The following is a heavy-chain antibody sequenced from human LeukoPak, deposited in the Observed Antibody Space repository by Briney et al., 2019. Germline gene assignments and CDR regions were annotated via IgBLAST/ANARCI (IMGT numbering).Heavy chain of an antibody. CDR2: ISYDGSNK. Sequence: GGSLRLSCAASGFTFSSYAMHWVRQAPGKGLEWVAVISYDGSNKYYADSVKGRFTISRDNSKNTLYLQMNSLRAEDTAVYHCARAGAVAGNWFDPWGQGTLVIVSS. CDR1: GFTFSSYA. J-gene: IGHJ5*02. V-gene: IGHV3-30-3*01. CDR3: ARAGAVAGNWFDP. D-gene: IGHD6-19*01.